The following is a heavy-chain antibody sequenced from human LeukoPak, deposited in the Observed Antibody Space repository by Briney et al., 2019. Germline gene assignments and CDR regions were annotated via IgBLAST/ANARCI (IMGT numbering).Heavy chain of an antibody. D-gene: IGHD1-26*01. J-gene: IGHJ4*02. V-gene: IGHV4-34*01. Sequence: SETLSLTCAGYGGSFSGYYWSWIRQPPGKGLEWIGEINHSGSTNYNPSLKSRVTISVDTSKNQFSLKLSSVTAADTAVYYCASRFNSGSYFYYWGQGTLVTVSS. CDR2: INHSGST. CDR3: ASRFNSGSYFYY. CDR1: GGSFSGYY.